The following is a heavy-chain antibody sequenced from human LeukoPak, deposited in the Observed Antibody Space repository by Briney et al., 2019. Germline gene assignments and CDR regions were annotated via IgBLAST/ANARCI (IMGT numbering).Heavy chain of an antibody. Sequence: PGGSLRLSCAASGFTFSSYAMSWVRQAPGKGLEWVSAISGSGGDTHYADSVKGRFSISRDNSKNPLNLQMNSLRAEDTAVYYCAKSRADFWSSSDVWGKGTTVTVSS. J-gene: IGHJ6*04. V-gene: IGHV3-23*01. CDR3: AKSRADFWSSSDV. CDR2: ISGSGGDT. D-gene: IGHD3-3*01. CDR1: GFTFSSYA.